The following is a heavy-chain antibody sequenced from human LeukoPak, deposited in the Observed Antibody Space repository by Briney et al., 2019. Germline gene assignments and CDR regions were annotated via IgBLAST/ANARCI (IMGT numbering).Heavy chain of an antibody. CDR2: INPSGGST. CDR3: ARASKLRFLEWLKVPCWFDP. Sequence: ASVKVSCKASGYTFTSYYMHWVRQAPGQGLEWMGIINPSGGSTSYAQKFQGRVTMTRDTSTSTVYTELSSLRSEDTAVYYCARASKLRFLEWLKVPCWFDPWGQGTLVTVSS. J-gene: IGHJ5*02. D-gene: IGHD3-3*01. CDR1: GYTFTSYY. V-gene: IGHV1-46*01.